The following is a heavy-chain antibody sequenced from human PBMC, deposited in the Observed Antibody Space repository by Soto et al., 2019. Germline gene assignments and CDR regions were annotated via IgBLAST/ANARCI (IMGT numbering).Heavy chain of an antibody. CDR2: INHSGST. Sequence: SETLSLTCAVYGGSFSGYYWSWIRQPPGKGLEWIGEINHSGSTNYNPSLKSRVTISVDTSKNQFSLKLSSVTAADTAVYYCARGGEGRQHPLPPRTRKRKNWFAPWGQGTLVTVSS. V-gene: IGHV4-34*01. CDR1: GGSFSGYY. J-gene: IGHJ5*02. D-gene: IGHD6-13*01. CDR3: ARGGEGRQHPLPPRTRKRKNWFAP.